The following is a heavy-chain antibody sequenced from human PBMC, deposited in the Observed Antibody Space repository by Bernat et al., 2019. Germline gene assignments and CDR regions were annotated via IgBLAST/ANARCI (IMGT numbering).Heavy chain of an antibody. CDR2: IYYSGST. Sequence: QVQLQESGPGLVKPSQTLSLTCIVSGGSITSGGYYWNWIRQHPGKGLEWIGFIYYSGSTSYNPSLRSRITISVDTSKNQFSLKLTSVTAADTAVYYCARAPDTRDGYNFDFWGEGTLVNVSS. CDR1: GGSITSGGYY. V-gene: IGHV4-31*03. J-gene: IGHJ4*02. D-gene: IGHD5-24*01. CDR3: ARAPDTRDGYNFDF.